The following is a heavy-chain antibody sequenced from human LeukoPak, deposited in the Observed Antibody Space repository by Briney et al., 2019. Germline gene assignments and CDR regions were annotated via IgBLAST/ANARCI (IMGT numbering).Heavy chain of an antibody. CDR1: GFTFSYYW. J-gene: IGHJ4*02. CDR2: INSDGRNP. D-gene: IGHD3-22*01. CDR3: VQDYGSSGYPKGAFDY. Sequence: TGGSLRLSCAASGFTFSYYWMHWVRQAPRQGLVWVSRINSDGRNPNYADTVKGRFTISRDNAKNTLYLQMNSLRAEDTAVYYCVQDYGSSGYPKGAFDYWGQGTLVTVSS. V-gene: IGHV3-74*01.